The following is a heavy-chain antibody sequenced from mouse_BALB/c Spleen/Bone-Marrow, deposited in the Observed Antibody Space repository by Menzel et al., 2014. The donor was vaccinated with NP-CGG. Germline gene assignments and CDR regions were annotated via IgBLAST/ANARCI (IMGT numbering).Heavy chain of an antibody. Sequence: QVQLQQSGPGLVQPSQSLSITCTVSGFSLTNYGVHWVRQSPGKGLKWLGVIWSGGSTDYNAAFISRLIISKDNSKSQVFFKMNSLQANDTAIYYCARRGGTTAPFAYWGQGTLVTVSA. D-gene: IGHD1-2*01. V-gene: IGHV2-2*02. J-gene: IGHJ3*01. CDR2: IWSGGST. CDR3: ARRGGTTAPFAY. CDR1: GFSLTNYG.